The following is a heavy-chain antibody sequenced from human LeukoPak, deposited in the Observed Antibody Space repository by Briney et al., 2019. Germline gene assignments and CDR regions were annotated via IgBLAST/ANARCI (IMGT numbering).Heavy chain of an antibody. D-gene: IGHD6-19*01. J-gene: IGHJ6*04. CDR2: ISYDGSNK. Sequence: GGSLRLSCAASGFTFSSYGMHWVRQAPGKGLEWVAVISYDGSNKYYADSVKGRFTISRDNAKNTLYLQMNSLRADDTAVYYCARGGERSSGWPLDVWGKGTTVTVSS. CDR1: GFTFSSYG. CDR3: ARGGERSSGWPLDV. V-gene: IGHV3-30*03.